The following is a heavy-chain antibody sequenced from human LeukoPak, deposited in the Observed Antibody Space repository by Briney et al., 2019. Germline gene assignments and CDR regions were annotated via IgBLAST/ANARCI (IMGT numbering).Heavy chain of an antibody. CDR2: IIPIFGTA. CDR1: GGTFSSYA. J-gene: IGHJ4*02. D-gene: IGHD6-13*01. CDR3: ARDLAAAGTGGY. V-gene: IGHV1-69*13. Sequence: ASVKVSCKASGGTFSSYAISWVRQAPGQGLEWMGGIIPIFGTANYAQKFQGRVTITADESTSTAYMELSSLRSEDTAAYYCARDLAAAGTGGYWGQGTLVTVSS.